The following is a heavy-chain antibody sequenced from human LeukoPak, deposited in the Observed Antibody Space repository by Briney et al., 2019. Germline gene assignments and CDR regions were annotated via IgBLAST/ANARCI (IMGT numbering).Heavy chain of an antibody. CDR1: GFTFSDSA. CDR3: TSSPYYRQGYFDF. V-gene: IGHV3-73*01. Sequence: SGGSLRLSCAASGFTFSDSAIHWVRQASGRGLEWVGRIRGKANNYATDYTASVKGRFTISRDESHNTAYLQMNSLETEDTAVYYCTSSPYYRQGYFDFWDQGTLVTVSS. D-gene: IGHD3-10*01. CDR2: IRGKANNYAT. J-gene: IGHJ4*02.